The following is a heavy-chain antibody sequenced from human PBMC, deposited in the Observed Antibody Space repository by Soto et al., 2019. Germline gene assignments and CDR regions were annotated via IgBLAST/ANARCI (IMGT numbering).Heavy chain of an antibody. V-gene: IGHV4-61*01. D-gene: IGHD4-4*01. CDR3: ARARGNYADYYYYGMDV. J-gene: IGHJ6*02. CDR2: IYYSGST. Sequence: PSETLSRTCTVSGGSVSSGSYYWSWIRQPPGKGLEWIGYIYYSGSTNYNPSLKSRVTISVDTSKNQFSLKLSSVTAAVTAVYYCARARGNYADYYYYGMDVWGQGTTVTVSS. CDR1: GGSVSSGSYY.